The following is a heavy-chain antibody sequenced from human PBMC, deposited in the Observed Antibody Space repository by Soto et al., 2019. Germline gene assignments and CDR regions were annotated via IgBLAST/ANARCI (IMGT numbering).Heavy chain of an antibody. V-gene: IGHV4-31*03. CDR1: GGSISSVNYY. D-gene: IGHD2-8*01. CDR2: ISYHGTT. CDR3: ARSAQWDAFDI. Sequence: QVQLQESGPGLVKPSQTLSLTCTVSGGSISSVNYYWSWIRQHPGKGMEWIGYISYHGTTFYNPSLTSRIILSGDTSENHFSLKLSSVTAADTAVYYCARSAQWDAFDIWGQGTLVTVSS. J-gene: IGHJ3*02.